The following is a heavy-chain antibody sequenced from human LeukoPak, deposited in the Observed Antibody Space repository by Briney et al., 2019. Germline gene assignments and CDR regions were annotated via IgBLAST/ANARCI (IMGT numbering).Heavy chain of an antibody. D-gene: IGHD2-15*01. Sequence: SETLSLTCTVSGGSISSYYWSWIRQPPGKGLEWIGYAYSSGHTNYNSSLKSRVTMSLDTSKSQFPLRLSSVTAADTALYFCARHPFATPFDYWGPGTLVTVSS. CDR2: AYSSGHT. CDR3: ARHPFATPFDY. CDR1: GGSISSYY. V-gene: IGHV4-59*08. J-gene: IGHJ4*02.